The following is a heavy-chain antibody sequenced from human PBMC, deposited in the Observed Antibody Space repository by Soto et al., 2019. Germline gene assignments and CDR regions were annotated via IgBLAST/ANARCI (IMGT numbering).Heavy chain of an antibody. CDR1: GGTFSSYA. J-gene: IGHJ6*02. V-gene: IGHV1-69*13. D-gene: IGHD1-26*01. CDR3: ARDWSGSYVDYYYYGMDV. CDR2: IIPIFGTA. Sequence: SVKVSCKASGGTFSSYAISWVRQAPGQGPEWMGGIIPIFGTANYAQKFQGRVTITADESTSTAYMELSSLRSEDTAVYYCARDWSGSYVDYYYYGMDVWGQGTTVTVSS.